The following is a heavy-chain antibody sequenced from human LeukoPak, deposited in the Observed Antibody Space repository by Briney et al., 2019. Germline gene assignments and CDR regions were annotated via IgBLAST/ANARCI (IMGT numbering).Heavy chain of an antibody. Sequence: SETLSLTCTVSGGSISSSSYYWGRIRQPPGKGLEWIGSIYYSGTTYYNPSLKSRVTISVDTSKKQFSLKLSSVTAADTAVYYCARSPWSGYFFTRIDYWGQGTLVTVSS. CDR3: ARSPWSGYFFTRIDY. V-gene: IGHV4-39*01. CDR1: GGSISSSSYY. D-gene: IGHD3-3*01. J-gene: IGHJ4*02. CDR2: IYYSGTT.